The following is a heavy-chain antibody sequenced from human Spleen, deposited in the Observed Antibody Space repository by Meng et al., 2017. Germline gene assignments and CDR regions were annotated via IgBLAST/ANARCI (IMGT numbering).Heavy chain of an antibody. D-gene: IGHD4-11*01. CDR2: INHSGST. J-gene: IGHJ4*02. CDR3: ARGPTTMAHDFDY. V-gene: IGHV4-34*01. Sequence: QGQQQQWGAGLLKPSETLSLTVVVSGGSFSDYYWSWIRQPPGKGLEWIGEINHSGSTNYNPSLESRATISVDTSQNNLSLKLSSVTAADSAVYYCARGPTTMAHDFDYWGQGTLVTVSS. CDR1: GGSFSDYY.